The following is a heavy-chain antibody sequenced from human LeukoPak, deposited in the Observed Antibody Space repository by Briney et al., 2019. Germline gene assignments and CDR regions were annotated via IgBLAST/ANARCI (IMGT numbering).Heavy chain of an antibody. CDR2: ISSSSSYI. V-gene: IGHV3-21*01. Sequence: KPGGSLRLSCAASGFTFSSYSMNWVRQAPGKGLEWVSSISSSSSYIYYADSVKGRFTISRDNAKNSLYLQMNSLRAEDTAVYYCARCGSSGYDAVVKGYWGQGTLVTVSS. CDR3: ARCGSSGYDAVVKGY. D-gene: IGHD5-12*01. J-gene: IGHJ4*02. CDR1: GFTFSSYS.